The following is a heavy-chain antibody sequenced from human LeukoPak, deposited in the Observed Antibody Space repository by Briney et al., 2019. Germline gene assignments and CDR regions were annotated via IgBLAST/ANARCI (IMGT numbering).Heavy chain of an antibody. CDR1: GLTFSRYG. D-gene: IGHD4-23*01. CDR2: IRYDGSNK. Sequence: PGGALRLSCAASGLTFSRYGMHWVRQAPGKGVEGVAFIRYDGSNKYYADSVKGRFTISRDNSKNTLYLQMNSLRDEDTAVYYCANLRVVIPGHFDYWGQGTLVAVSS. V-gene: IGHV3-30*02. J-gene: IGHJ4*02. CDR3: ANLRVVIPGHFDY.